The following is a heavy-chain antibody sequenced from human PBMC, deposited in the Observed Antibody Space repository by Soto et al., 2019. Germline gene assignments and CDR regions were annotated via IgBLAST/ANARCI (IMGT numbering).Heavy chain of an antibody. CDR3: ARDVLIVSVAGTVGIDY. CDR2: IWYDGSNK. D-gene: IGHD6-19*01. CDR1: GFTFSSYG. J-gene: IGHJ4*02. V-gene: IGHV3-33*01. Sequence: QVQLVESGGGVVQPGRSLRLSCAASGFTFSSYGMHWVRQAPGKGLEWVAVIWYDGSNKYFADSVKGRFTISRDNSKNTLYLQMSSLSAEDTAVYYCARDVLIVSVAGTVGIDYWGQGTLVTVSS.